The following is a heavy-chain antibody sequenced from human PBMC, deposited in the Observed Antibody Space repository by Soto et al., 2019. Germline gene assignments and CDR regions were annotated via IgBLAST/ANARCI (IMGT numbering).Heavy chain of an antibody. D-gene: IGHD6-19*01. CDR1: GFAFSSYW. CDR3: IKASTVTGVGGYR. J-gene: IGHJ5*02. V-gene: IGHV3-74*01. CDR2: ISSDGRNT. Sequence: EVQLVESGGGLVQPGGSLRLSCAASGFAFSSYWMQWVRQAPGKGPVWVSRISSDGRNTTYADFVKGRFTISRDNAENTLHLQMTSLADADTAVYYCIKASTVTGVGGYRWGHGTRVTVSS.